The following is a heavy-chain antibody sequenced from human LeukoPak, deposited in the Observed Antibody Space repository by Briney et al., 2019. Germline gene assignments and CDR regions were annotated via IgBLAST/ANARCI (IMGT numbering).Heavy chain of an antibody. Sequence: PGGSLRLSCAASGFTFSSHGMHWVRRAPGKGLEWVADIWYDGSNQYYGDSVKDRFIISRDNSKSTLYLQMNSLRVEDTAVYYCARDNPSSTSYDYWGQGTLVTVSS. V-gene: IGHV3-33*01. J-gene: IGHJ4*02. CDR1: GFTFSSHG. CDR3: ARDNPSSTSYDY. D-gene: IGHD2-2*01. CDR2: IWYDGSNQ.